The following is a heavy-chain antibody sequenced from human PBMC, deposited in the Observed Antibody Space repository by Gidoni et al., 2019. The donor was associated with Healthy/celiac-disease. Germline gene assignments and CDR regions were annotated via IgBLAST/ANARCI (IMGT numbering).Heavy chain of an antibody. V-gene: IGHV4-34*01. CDR1: GGSFSGYY. Sequence: QVQLQQWGAGLLKPSETLSLTCAVYGGSFSGYYWRWIRQPPGKGLEWIGEINHSGSTNYNPSLKSRVTISVDTSKNQFSLKLSSVTAADTAVYYCARLATRYCSSTSCSTLYYYYYGMDVWGHGTTVTVSS. CDR3: ARLATRYCSSTSCSTLYYYYYGMDV. J-gene: IGHJ6*02. CDR2: INHSGST. D-gene: IGHD2-2*01.